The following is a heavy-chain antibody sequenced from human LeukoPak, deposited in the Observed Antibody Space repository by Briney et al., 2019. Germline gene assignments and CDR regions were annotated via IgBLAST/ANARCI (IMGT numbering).Heavy chain of an antibody. CDR1: HYSISSGFY. Sequence: SETLSLTCTVSHYSISSGFYWGWIRQSPGRGLGWIGAIDHTGSTYYNPSLKSRVTISVDTSKNQFSLNVNSLTAADTAIYYSARLSYGYDPYYFDCWGQGTLVTVAS. CDR2: IDHTGST. J-gene: IGHJ4*02. CDR3: ARLSYGYDPYYFDC. D-gene: IGHD5-12*01. V-gene: IGHV4-38-2*02.